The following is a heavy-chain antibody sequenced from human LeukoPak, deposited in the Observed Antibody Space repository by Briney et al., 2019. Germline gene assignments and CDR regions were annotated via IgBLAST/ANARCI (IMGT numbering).Heavy chain of an antibody. V-gene: IGHV1-2*02. CDR1: GYTFTGYY. CDR2: INPNSGGT. Sequence: GASVKVSCKASGYTFTGYYMHWVRQAPGQGLEWMGWINPNSGGTNYAQKFQGRVTMTRDTSISTAYMELSRLRSDDTAVYYCARLKQRGSSEHSLDYWGQGTLVTVSS. CDR3: ARLKQRGSSEHSLDY. D-gene: IGHD3-16*01. J-gene: IGHJ4*02.